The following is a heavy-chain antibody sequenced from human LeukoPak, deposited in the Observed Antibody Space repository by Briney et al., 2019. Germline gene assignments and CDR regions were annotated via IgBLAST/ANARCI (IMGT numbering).Heavy chain of an antibody. D-gene: IGHD7-27*01. V-gene: IGHV3-11*01. CDR1: GFTFSGHY. Sequence: GSLRLSCAASGFTFSGHYMSWIRQAPGKGLEWLSHIGISGETSYNADSVKGRFTISRDNGKSTPYLQMNSLRVEDTAVYYCTRYGDSANKVDFWGQGTLVTVSS. CDR3: TRYGDSANKVDF. CDR2: IGISGETS. J-gene: IGHJ4*02.